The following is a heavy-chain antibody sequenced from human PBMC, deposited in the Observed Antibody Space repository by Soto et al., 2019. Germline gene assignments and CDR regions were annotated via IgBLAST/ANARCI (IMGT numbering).Heavy chain of an antibody. CDR2: INEYGSVI. Sequence: GGSLRLSCAASGFTFSRYWMHWVRQVPGKGLVWVSRINEYGSVINYADSVKGRFTIFRDNSKNTLYLEMNSLRAEDAAVYYCTRDIGWREAYWGQVTLVTVPS. D-gene: IGHD1-26*01. J-gene: IGHJ4*02. CDR1: GFTFSRYW. CDR3: TRDIGWREAY. V-gene: IGHV3-74*01.